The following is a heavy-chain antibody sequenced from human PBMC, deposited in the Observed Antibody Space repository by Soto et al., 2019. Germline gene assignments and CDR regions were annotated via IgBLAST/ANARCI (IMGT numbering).Heavy chain of an antibody. V-gene: IGHV3-30-3*02. CDR2: ISNDGMNT. J-gene: IGHJ1*01. D-gene: IGHD1-26*01. CDR3: AKGLRFMGH. Sequence: HGGSMGLCGASCGDSVRGYAVHGVRQAPGKGLEWVALISNDGMNTFYADSVKGRMTVSRDKAEKTMYLQMNSLTAEDTAVCYCAKGLRFMGHWGQGTLVTVSS. CDR1: GDSVRGYA.